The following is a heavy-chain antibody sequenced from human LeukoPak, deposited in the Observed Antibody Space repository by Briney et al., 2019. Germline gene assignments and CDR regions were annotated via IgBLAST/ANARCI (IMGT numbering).Heavy chain of an antibody. CDR1: GFTFSNYW. J-gene: IGHJ4*02. CDR2: INSDGINT. D-gene: IGHD3-10*01. V-gene: IGHV3-74*01. CDR3: AKDMVRGVLDY. Sequence: GGSLRLSCAASGFTFSNYWMHWVRQAPGKGLVWVSRINSDGINTSYADSVKGRFTISRDNSRNTLYLQMNSLRAEDTAVYYCAKDMVRGVLDYWGQGTLVTVSS.